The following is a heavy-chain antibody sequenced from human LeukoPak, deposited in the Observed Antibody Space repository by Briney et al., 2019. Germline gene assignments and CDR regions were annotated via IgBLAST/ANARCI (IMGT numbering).Heavy chain of an antibody. Sequence: SETLSLTRTVSGGSISSSSYYWGWIRQPPGKGLEWIGSIYYSGSTYYNPSLKSRVTISVDTSKNQFSLKLSSVTAADTAVYYCARLNPPLTGDPEDWGQGTLVTVSS. CDR3: ARLNPPLTGDPED. V-gene: IGHV4-39*01. D-gene: IGHD7-27*01. CDR2: IYYSGST. CDR1: GGSISSSSYY. J-gene: IGHJ4*02.